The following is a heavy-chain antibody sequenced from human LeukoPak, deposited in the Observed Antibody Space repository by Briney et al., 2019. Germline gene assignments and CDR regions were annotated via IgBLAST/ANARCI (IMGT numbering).Heavy chain of an antibody. CDR1: GGSLNGYY. Sequence: SETLSLTCAVYGGSLNGYYWTWIRQPPGKGLEWIGEINHSGSTDYNPSLKSRVTISVDTSKNQFSLKLNSVTAADTAVYYCARGQLRLSNWGQGSLVIVSS. CDR3: ARGQLRLSN. J-gene: IGHJ4*02. D-gene: IGHD6-25*01. V-gene: IGHV4-34*01. CDR2: INHSGST.